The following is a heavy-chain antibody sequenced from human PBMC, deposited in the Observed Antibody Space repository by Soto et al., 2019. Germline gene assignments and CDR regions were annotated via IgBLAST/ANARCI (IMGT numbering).Heavy chain of an antibody. J-gene: IGHJ4*02. V-gene: IGHV3-9*01. D-gene: IGHD6-19*01. CDR2: ISWNSGSI. CDR1: GFTFDDYA. CDR3: AKDKVAGTGNFDY. Sequence: DVQLVESGGGLVQPGRSLRLSCAASGFTFDDYAMHWVRQAPGKGLEWVSGISWNSGSIGYADSVKGRFTISRDNAKNSLYLQMNSLRAEDTALYYCAKDKVAGTGNFDYWGQGTLVTVSS.